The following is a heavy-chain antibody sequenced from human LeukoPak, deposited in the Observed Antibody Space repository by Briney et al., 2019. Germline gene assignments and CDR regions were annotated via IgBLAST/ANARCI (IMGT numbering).Heavy chain of an antibody. CDR1: GGSISSYY. J-gene: IGHJ5*02. CDR3: ARSGDTGPNWFDP. V-gene: IGHV4-59*08. CDR2: IYYSGST. D-gene: IGHD6-25*01. Sequence: SETLSLTCTVSGGSISSYYWSWIRQPPGKGLEWIGYIYYSGSTNYNPSLKSRVTISVDTSKNQFSLKLSSVTAADTAVYYCARSGDTGPNWFDPWGQGTLVTVSS.